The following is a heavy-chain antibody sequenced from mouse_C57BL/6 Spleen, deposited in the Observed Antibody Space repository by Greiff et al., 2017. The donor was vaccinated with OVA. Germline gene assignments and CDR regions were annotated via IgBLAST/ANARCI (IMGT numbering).Heavy chain of an antibody. CDR1: GYSITSGYY. V-gene: IGHV3-6*01. D-gene: IGHD4-1*01. CDR3: ARERELGRGYFDY. J-gene: IGHJ2*01. Sequence: EVQLQESGPGLVKPSQSLSLTCSVTGYSITSGYYWNWIRQFPGNKLEWMGYISYDGSNNYNPSLKNRISITRDTSKNQFFLKLNSVTTEDTATYYCARERELGRGYFDYWGQGTTLTVSS. CDR2: ISYDGSN.